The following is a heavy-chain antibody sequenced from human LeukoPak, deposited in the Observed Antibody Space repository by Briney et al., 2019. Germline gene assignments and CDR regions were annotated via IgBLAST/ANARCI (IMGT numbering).Heavy chain of an antibody. CDR3: ASSSITMVRGVDY. D-gene: IGHD3-10*01. CDR1: GGSFSGYS. CDR2: IYHSGST. J-gene: IGHJ4*02. V-gene: IGHV4-30-2*01. Sequence: SETLSLTCAVYGGSFSGYSWSWIWQPPGKGLEWIGYIYHSGSTYYNPSLKSRVTISVDRSKNQFSLKLSSVTAADTAVYYCASSSITMVRGVDYWGQGTLVTVSS.